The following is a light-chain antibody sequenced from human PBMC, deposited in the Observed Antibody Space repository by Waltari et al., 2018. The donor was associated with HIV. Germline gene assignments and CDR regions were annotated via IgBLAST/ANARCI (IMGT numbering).Light chain of an antibody. V-gene: IGLV2-11*01. J-gene: IGLJ1*01. CDR2: DVT. CDR1: SSDVGRYNH. CDR3: CSYGGTYAPYV. Sequence: QSVLTHPPSASGTPGQRVTISCTGPSSDVGRYNHVSWYQQHPGKAPKLMIYDVTERPSGVPDNFSGSKSGNAASLTSSGLQADDEADYYCCSYGGTYAPYVFGTGTKVTVL.